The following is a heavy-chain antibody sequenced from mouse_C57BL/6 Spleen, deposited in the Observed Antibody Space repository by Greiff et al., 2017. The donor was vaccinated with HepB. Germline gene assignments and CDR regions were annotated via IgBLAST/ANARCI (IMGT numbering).Heavy chain of an antibody. J-gene: IGHJ3*01. CDR3: ARRGDYDVAWFAY. V-gene: IGHV1-47*01. D-gene: IGHD2-4*01. CDR1: GYTFTTYP. CDR2: FHPYNDDT. Sequence: VQLQQPGAELVKPGASVKMSCKASGYTFTTYPIEWMKQNHGKSLEWIGNFHPYNDDTKYNEKFKGKATLTVEKSSSTVYLELSRLTSDDSAVYYCARRGDYDVAWFAYWGQGTLVTVSA.